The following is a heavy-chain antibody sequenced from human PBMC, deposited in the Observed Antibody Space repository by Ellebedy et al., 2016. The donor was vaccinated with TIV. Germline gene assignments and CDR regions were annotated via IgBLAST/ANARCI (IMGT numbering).Heavy chain of an antibody. CDR2: IYHSGST. J-gene: IGHJ6*02. CDR3: ARDDVVVVTAIRDYYYYYGMDV. Sequence: GSLRLXCAVSGGSISSSNWWSWVRQPPGKGLEWIGEIYHSGSTNYNPSLKSRVTISVDKSKDQFSLKLSSVTAADTAVYYCARDDVVVVTAIRDYYYYYGMDVWGQGTTVTVSS. D-gene: IGHD2-21*02. CDR1: GGSISSSNW. V-gene: IGHV4-4*02.